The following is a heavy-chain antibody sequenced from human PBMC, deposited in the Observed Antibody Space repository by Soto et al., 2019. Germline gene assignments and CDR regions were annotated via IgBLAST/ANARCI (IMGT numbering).Heavy chain of an antibody. CDR2: IIPTFPTP. V-gene: IGHV1-69*12. D-gene: IGHD5-18*01. CDR3: ARDKDRIQLGGNYYYAIDV. CDR1: GGTFGNSA. Sequence: QVQLVQSGAEVKKPGSSVTVSCKASGGTFGNSAISWVRQAPGHGLEWMGGIIPTFPTPDYAQKFQERVTITADEFTSTSYLELTSLRADYTAVYFCARDKDRIQLGGNYYYAIDVWGKGTTVTVSS. J-gene: IGHJ6*04.